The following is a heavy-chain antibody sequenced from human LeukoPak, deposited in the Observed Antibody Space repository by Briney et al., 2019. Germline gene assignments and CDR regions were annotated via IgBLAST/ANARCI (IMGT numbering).Heavy chain of an antibody. V-gene: IGHV3-74*01. D-gene: IGHD2/OR15-2a*01. CDR1: RFNVNNYW. Sequence: TGGSLRLSCAASRFNVNNYWMHWVRQAPGKGLVWVSRIDSDGRSTNYADSVKGRFTISRDNAKNTLYLQMNSLRAEDTAVYYCVRTYFVGWYFDLWGRGTLVTVSS. CDR2: IDSDGRST. J-gene: IGHJ2*01. CDR3: VRTYFVGWYFDL.